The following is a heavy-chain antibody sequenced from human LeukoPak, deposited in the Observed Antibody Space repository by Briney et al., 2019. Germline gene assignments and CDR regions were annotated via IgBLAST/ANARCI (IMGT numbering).Heavy chain of an antibody. Sequence: GGSLRLSCAASGFTFSSYAMSWVRQAPGKGLEWVSAISGSGGRPYYADSVKGRFTISRDNSKNTLYLQMNSLRAEDTAVYYCAKALRRYSSGYYFDYWGQGTLVTVSS. CDR2: ISGSGGRP. D-gene: IGHD3-22*01. CDR3: AKALRRYSSGYYFDY. J-gene: IGHJ4*02. V-gene: IGHV3-23*01. CDR1: GFTFSSYA.